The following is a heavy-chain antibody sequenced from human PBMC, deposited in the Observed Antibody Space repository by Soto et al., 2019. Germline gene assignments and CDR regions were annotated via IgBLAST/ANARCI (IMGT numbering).Heavy chain of an antibody. CDR2: IWYDGSNK. D-gene: IGHD3-10*01. Sequence: QVQLVESGGGVVQPGRSLRLSCAASGFTFSSYGMHWVRQAPGKGLEWVAVIWYDGSNKYYADSVKGRFTISRDNSKNTLYMKNNSLRAEDTAVYYCARDRGMTTKDYYDMDVWGQGTTVTVSS. V-gene: IGHV3-33*01. CDR3: ARDRGMTTKDYYDMDV. CDR1: GFTFSSYG. J-gene: IGHJ6*02.